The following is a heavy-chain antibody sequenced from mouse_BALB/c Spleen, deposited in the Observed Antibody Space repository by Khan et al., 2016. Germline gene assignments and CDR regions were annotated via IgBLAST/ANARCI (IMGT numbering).Heavy chain of an antibody. D-gene: IGHD2-1*01. CDR3: TRKGIFYGNYDFDY. J-gene: IGHJ2*01. V-gene: IGHV1-15*01. CDR1: GYTFADYE. Sequence: QVQLKESGAELVRPGASVTLSCKASGYTFADYEMHWVKQTPVHGLEWIGAVDPETGGTAYNQKFKGQATLTAGRSSSTAYMELRSLTSEDSAVYSCTRKGIFYGNYDFDYWGQGTTLTVSS. CDR2: VDPETGGT.